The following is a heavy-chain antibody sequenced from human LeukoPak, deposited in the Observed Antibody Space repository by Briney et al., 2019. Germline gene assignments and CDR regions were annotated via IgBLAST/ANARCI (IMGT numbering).Heavy chain of an antibody. J-gene: IGHJ6*02. D-gene: IGHD6-19*01. V-gene: IGHV1-18*01. CDR1: GYTFTSYG. CDR3: ARDLNGQRLVVRYYYYYYGMDV. CDR2: ISAYNGKK. Sequence: GASVKVSCKASGYTFTSYGISWVRQAPGQGLEWMGWISAYNGKKNYAQKLQGRVTMTTDTSTSTAYMELRSLRSDDTAVYYCARDLNGQRLVVRYYYYYYGMDVWGQGTTVTVSS.